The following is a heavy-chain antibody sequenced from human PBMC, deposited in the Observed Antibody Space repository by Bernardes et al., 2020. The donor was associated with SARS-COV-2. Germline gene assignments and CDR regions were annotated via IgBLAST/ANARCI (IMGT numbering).Heavy chain of an antibody. CDR3: ARGASFGFLSAYSFGRGGGFDP. D-gene: IGHD3-3*01. Sequence: SETLSLTCAVYGWSFSSHYLAWIRQPPGRGLEWVGEINHSGSTTYYPYLKSRVTLSVDTSKMQFTLKLTSVNAADMAVYYCARGASFGFLSAYSFGRGGGFDPWGQGVLVTVAS. V-gene: IGHV4-34*01. CDR1: GWSFSSHY. J-gene: IGHJ5*02. CDR2: INHSGST.